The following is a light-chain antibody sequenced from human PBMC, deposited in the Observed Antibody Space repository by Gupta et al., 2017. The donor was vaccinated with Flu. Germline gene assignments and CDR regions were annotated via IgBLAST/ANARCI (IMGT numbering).Light chain of an antibody. CDR3: QIWHSNTDRRL. Sequence: SYVLTPPPSMSVAPGQTARISCGGSDITSRTVHWYQQKPGQAPVLVVHDDTDRPSGIPERFSGSNSGDTATLTIANVEAGDEAAYYCQIWHSNTDRRLFGGGTKLTVL. J-gene: IGLJ2*01. CDR2: DDT. V-gene: IGLV3-21*02. CDR1: DITSRT.